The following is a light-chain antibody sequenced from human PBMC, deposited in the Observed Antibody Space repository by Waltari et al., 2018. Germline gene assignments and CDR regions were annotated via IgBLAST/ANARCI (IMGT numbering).Light chain of an antibody. V-gene: IGLV2-23*02. Sequence: QSALTQPASVSGSPGQSITISCTGTTSDVGNYNLVSWYQQHPGQAPKLIICDVTKRPSGVSNRSSGSTSGNTASLTISGLQADDEADYYCHSHATSITSVIFGGGTKLTVI. J-gene: IGLJ2*01. CDR2: DVT. CDR1: TSDVGNYNL. CDR3: HSHATSITSVI.